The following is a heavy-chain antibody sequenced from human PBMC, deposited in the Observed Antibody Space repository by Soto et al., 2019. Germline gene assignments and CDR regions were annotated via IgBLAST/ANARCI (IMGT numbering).Heavy chain of an antibody. CDR3: AKYGPSLLVGATEYYYGMDV. Sequence: PGGSLRLSCAASGFTFSSYAMSWVRQAPGKGLEWVSAISGSGGSTFYADSVKGRFTISRDNSKNTLYLQMNSLRAEDTAVYYCAKYGPSLLVGATEYYYGMDVWGQGTTVTSP. CDR1: GFTFSSYA. CDR2: ISGSGGST. V-gene: IGHV3-23*01. D-gene: IGHD1-26*01. J-gene: IGHJ6*02.